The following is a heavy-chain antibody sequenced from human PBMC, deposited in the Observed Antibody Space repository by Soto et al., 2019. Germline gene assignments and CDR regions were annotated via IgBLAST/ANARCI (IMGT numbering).Heavy chain of an antibody. CDR1: GYSFTSYW. Sequence: GESLNISCKGSGYSFTSYWIGWVRQMPGKGLEWMGIIYPGDSDTRYSPSFQGQVTISADKSISTAYLQWSSLKASDTAMYYCARPRSSSRNYYGMDVWGQGTTVTVSS. CDR3: ARPRSSSRNYYGMDV. V-gene: IGHV5-51*01. J-gene: IGHJ6*02. CDR2: IYPGDSDT. D-gene: IGHD6-13*01.